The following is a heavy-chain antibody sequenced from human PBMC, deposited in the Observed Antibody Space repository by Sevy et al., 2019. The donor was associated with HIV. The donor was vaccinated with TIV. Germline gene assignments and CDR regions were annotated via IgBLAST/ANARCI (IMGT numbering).Heavy chain of an antibody. D-gene: IGHD3-10*01. CDR3: ALRSYYNRYNY. V-gene: IGHV1-24*01. Sequence: GSVKVSCKVSGYTLTELSMHWVRQAPGKGLEWMGGFDPEDGETIYAQKFQGRVTMNEETSTDTAYMELGSLRSEDTAVYYCALRSYYNRYNYWGQGTLVTVSS. CDR2: FDPEDGET. J-gene: IGHJ4*02. CDR1: GYTLTELS.